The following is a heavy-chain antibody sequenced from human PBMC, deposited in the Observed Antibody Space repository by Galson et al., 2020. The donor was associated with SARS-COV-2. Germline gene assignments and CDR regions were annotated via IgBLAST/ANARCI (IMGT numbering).Heavy chain of an antibody. J-gene: IGHJ4*02. D-gene: IGHD5-12*01. CDR2: INPNSGGT. V-gene: IGHV1-2*04. CDR3: ARETEMATFNYFDY. CDR1: GYTFTAYY. Sequence: ASVKVSCKTSGYTFTAYYMHWVRPAPGQGLEWMGWINPNSGGTNYAQKFQGWVTMTRDTSISTAYMELSRLKSDDTAVYYCARETEMATFNYFDYWGQGTLVTVSS.